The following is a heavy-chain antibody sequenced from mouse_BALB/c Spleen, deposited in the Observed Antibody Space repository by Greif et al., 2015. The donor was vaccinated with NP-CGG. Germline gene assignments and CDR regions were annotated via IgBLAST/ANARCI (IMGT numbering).Heavy chain of an antibody. CDR3: ARDQGGYGMDY. V-gene: IGHV2-9*02. D-gene: IGHD1-1*02. CDR1: GFSLTSYG. Sequence: VQGVESGPGLVAPSLSLSITCTVSGFSLTSYGVHWVRQPPGKGLEWLGVIWAGGSTNYNSALMSRLSISKDNSKSQVFLKMNSLQTDDTAMYYCARDQGGYGMDYWGQGTSVTVSS. J-gene: IGHJ4*01. CDR2: IWAGGST.